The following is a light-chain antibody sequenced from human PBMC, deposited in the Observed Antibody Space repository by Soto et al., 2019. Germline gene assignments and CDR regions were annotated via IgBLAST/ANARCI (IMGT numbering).Light chain of an antibody. CDR2: EVT. Sequence: QSALTQPPSASGSPGQAVAISCTGTSSDVGGYNYVSWYQQHPGKAPKLVIYEVTKRPSGVPDLFSGYKSGNTASLTVSGFQADDEAGYYSCSYGGSNNWVFGGGTKVFVL. CDR1: SSDVGGYNY. V-gene: IGLV2-8*01. CDR3: CSYGGSNNWV. J-gene: IGLJ3*02.